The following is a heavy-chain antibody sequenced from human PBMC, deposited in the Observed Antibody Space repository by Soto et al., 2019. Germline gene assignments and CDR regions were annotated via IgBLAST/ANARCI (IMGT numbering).Heavy chain of an antibody. J-gene: IGHJ3*02. CDR1: GGSISSSSYY. D-gene: IGHD3-3*01. Sequence: SETLSLTCTVSGGSISSSSYYFVCIRQPPWKGLEWIGSIYYSGSTYYNPSLKSRVTISVDTSKNQFSLKLSSVTAADTAVYYCARRGYDFWSGYYGAFDIWGQGTMVTVSS. V-gene: IGHV4-39*01. CDR3: ARRGYDFWSGYYGAFDI. CDR2: IYYSGST.